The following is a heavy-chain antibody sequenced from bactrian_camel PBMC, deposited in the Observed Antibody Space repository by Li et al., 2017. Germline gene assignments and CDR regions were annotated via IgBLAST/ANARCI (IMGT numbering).Heavy chain of an antibody. D-gene: IGHD3*01. Sequence: SGGGSAQAGGSLVLSCEASAYAYSGSCMGWVRQAAGKEREGVATIYTADGITYYADSVKGRFTISQDNAKNTEYLQMNSLKPEDTAMYYCAADAGSCLVRQTWTSAYRYDYWGQ. V-gene: IGHV3S1*01. CDR2: IYTADGIT. CDR1: AYAYSGSC. CDR3: AADAGSCLVRQTWTSAYRYDY. J-gene: IGHJ4*01.